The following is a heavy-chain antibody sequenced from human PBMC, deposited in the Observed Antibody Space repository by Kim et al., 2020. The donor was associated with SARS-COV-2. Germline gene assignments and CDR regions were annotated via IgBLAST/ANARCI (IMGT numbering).Heavy chain of an antibody. V-gene: IGHV4-30-2*05. CDR3: ARGMVVIDNYLPS. Sequence: NPSLQSRLNLALETSKNQFSLRLRSVTAADTAVYYCARGMVVIDNYLPSWGQGTLVTVSS. J-gene: IGHJ5*02. D-gene: IGHD2-15*01.